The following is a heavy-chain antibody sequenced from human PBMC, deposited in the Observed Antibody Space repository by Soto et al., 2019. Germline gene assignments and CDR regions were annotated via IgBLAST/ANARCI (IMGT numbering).Heavy chain of an antibody. CDR2: IFSNDEK. Sequence: SCPTLVNPTETLTLTCTVSGFSLSNARMGVSWIRQPPGKALEWLAHIFSNDEKSYSTSLKSRLTISKDTSKSQVVLTMTNMDPVDTATYYCARAPWYYYDSSGYQPPGYYYGMDVWGQGTTVTVSS. CDR3: ARAPWYYYDSSGYQPPGYYYGMDV. J-gene: IGHJ6*02. CDR1: GFSLSNARMG. D-gene: IGHD3-22*01. V-gene: IGHV2-26*01.